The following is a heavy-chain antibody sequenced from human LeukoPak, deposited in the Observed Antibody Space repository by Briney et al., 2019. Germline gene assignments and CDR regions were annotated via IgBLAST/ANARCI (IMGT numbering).Heavy chain of an antibody. D-gene: IGHD3-16*01. V-gene: IGHV3-64D*09. CDR1: GFTFSSFA. CDR3: VKDGEGGYYYYYGMDA. J-gene: IGHJ6*02. CDR2: ISGNGGST. Sequence: GGSLRLSCSASGFTFSSFAMHWVRQAPGKGLESVSGISGNGGSTYYADSVKGRFTISRDNSKNTLYLQMSSLRAEDTAVYDCVKDGEGGYYYYYGMDAWGQGTTVTVSS.